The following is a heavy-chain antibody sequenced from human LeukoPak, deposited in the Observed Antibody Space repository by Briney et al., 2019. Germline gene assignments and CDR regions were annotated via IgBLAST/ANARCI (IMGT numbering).Heavy chain of an antibody. CDR1: GGSIGSYF. D-gene: IGHD3-10*01. V-gene: IGHV4-59*08. J-gene: IGHJ4*02. CDR2: IYYSGST. CDR3: ARLWSSGTTPIDY. Sequence: SETLSLTCTVSGGSIGSYFWSWIRQPPGRGLEWIGYIYYSGSTNYNPSLKSRVTISVDTSKNQFSLKLNSVTAADTAVYYCARLWSSGTTPIDYWGQGTLVTVSS.